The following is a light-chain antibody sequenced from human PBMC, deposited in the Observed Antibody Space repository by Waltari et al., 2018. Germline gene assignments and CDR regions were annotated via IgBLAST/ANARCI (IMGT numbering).Light chain of an antibody. CDR1: QTINNNF. CDR2: GAS. CDR3: QQYDGSILT. J-gene: IGKJ4*01. Sequence: IVLTQSPDTLSLSPGQRATLSCRASQTINNNFLVWYQQKPGQAPRLLIHGASSRATGFPDRFSGSGSGTDFTLTISRLGPEDVAVYYCQQYDGSILTFGGGTKVEI. V-gene: IGKV3-20*01.